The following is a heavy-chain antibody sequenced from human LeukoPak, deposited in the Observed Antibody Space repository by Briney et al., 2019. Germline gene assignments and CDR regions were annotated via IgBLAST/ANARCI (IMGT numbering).Heavy chain of an antibody. CDR2: INPNSGGT. Sequence: GSSVNVSCKASGGTFSSYAISWVRQAPGQGFEWMGWINPNSGGTNYAQRFKGRVLMTRDTSISTAYMELSSLKSDDTAVYYCARVGYCSRGVCYNYDYWGQGTQVTVSS. V-gene: IGHV1-2*02. CDR3: ARVGYCSRGVCYNYDY. D-gene: IGHD2-8*01. J-gene: IGHJ4*02. CDR1: GGTFSSYA.